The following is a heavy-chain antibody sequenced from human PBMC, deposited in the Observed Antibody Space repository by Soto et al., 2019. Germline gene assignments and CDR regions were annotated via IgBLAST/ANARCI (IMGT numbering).Heavy chain of an antibody. CDR1: GGTFSSYA. CDR3: VRKSVEVVFGVVIMDYYGMDV. Sequence: ASVKVSCKASGGTFSSYAISWVRQAPGQGLEWMGGIIPIFGTANYAQKFQGRVTITADESTSTAYMELSSLRSEDTAVYYCVRKSVEVVFGVVIMDYYGMDVWGQGTTVTVSS. CDR2: IIPIFGTA. D-gene: IGHD3-3*01. J-gene: IGHJ6*02. V-gene: IGHV1-69*13.